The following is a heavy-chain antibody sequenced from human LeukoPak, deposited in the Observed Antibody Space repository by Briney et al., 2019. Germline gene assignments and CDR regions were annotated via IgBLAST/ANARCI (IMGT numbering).Heavy chain of an antibody. J-gene: IGHJ4*02. CDR2: INPSGGST. CDR1: GNTFTGYY. V-gene: IGHV1-46*01. CDR3: AREGLQGDFDY. Sequence: ASVRVSCKASGNTFTGYYIHWVRQAPGQGLEWMGVINPSGGSTSYAQNFQGRVTMTRDTSTSTVYMELSSLRSEDTVVYYCAREGLQGDFDYWGQGTLVTVSS. D-gene: IGHD3-16*01.